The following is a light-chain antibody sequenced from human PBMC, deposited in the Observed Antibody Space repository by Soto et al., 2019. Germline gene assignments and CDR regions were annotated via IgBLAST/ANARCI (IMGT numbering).Light chain of an antibody. Sequence: DIQLTQSPSSLSASVGDRVTLTCRASQSIRSYLNWYQQKPGNPPKLLIYATSSSQSGVPSRFSGSGSGTDFTLTISCLQSEDFATYYCQQYYSYPRTFGQGTKVEIK. CDR3: QQYYSYPRT. V-gene: IGKV1-39*01. CDR2: ATS. J-gene: IGKJ1*01. CDR1: QSIRSY.